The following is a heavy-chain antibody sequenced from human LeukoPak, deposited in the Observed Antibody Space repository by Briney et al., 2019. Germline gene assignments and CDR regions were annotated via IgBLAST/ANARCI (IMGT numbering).Heavy chain of an antibody. CDR3: ARDQGVAAAGPPYSYYYYGMDV. CDR1: GFTFSSYS. CDR2: ISGSGGST. Sequence: GGSLRLSCAASGFTFSSYSLSWVRQAPGKGLEWVSAISGSGGSTYYADSVKGRFTISRDNSKNTLYLQMNSLRAEDTAVYYCARDQGVAAAGPPYSYYYYGMDVWGQGTTVTVSS. V-gene: IGHV3-23*01. J-gene: IGHJ6*02. D-gene: IGHD6-13*01.